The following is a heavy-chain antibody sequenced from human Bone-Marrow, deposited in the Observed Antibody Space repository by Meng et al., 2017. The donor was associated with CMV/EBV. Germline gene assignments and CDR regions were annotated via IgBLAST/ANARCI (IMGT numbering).Heavy chain of an antibody. CDR2: ISGSGGST. CDR3: VRVMTTVVTLGGSDY. J-gene: IGHJ4*02. CDR1: GFTFSSYA. D-gene: IGHD4-23*01. Sequence: GESLKISCAASGFTFSSYAMSWVRQAPGKGLEWVSAISGSGGSTYYADSVKGRFTISRDNSKNILYLQMNSLRPEDTAVYYCVRVMTTVVTLGGSDYWGQGTLVTVSS. V-gene: IGHV3-23*01.